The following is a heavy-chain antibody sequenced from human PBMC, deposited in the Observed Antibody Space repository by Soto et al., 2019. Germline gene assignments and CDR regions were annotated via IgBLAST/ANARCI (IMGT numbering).Heavy chain of an antibody. CDR1: GGSISSSSYY. Sequence: SETLSLTCTVSGGSISSSSYYWGWIRQPPGKGLEWIGTIYYSGSTYYNPSLKSRVTISVDTSKNQFSLRLNSVTAADTAVFYCARQPIPMVRGVIPPFDYWGQGTLVTVSS. V-gene: IGHV4-39*01. D-gene: IGHD3-10*01. J-gene: IGHJ4*02. CDR2: IYYSGST. CDR3: ARQPIPMVRGVIPPFDY.